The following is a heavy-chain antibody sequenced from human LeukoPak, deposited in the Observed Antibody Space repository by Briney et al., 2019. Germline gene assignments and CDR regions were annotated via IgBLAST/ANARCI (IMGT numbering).Heavy chain of an antibody. V-gene: IGHV3-23*01. D-gene: IGHD2-2*01. J-gene: IGHJ4*02. CDR3: AKDGLWVPAAPFDY. Sequence: GGSLRLSCAASGFTFSSYAMSWVRQAPGKGLEWVSAISGSGGSTCYADSVKGRFTISRDNSKNTLYLQMNSLRAEDTAVYYCAKDGLWVPAAPFDYWGQGTLVTVSS. CDR1: GFTFSSYA. CDR2: ISGSGGST.